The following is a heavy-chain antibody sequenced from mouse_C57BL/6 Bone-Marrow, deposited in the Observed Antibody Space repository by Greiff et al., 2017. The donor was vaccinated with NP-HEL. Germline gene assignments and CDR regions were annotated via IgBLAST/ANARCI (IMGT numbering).Heavy chain of an antibody. Sequence: VQLQQSGPELVKPGASVKISCKASGYTFTDYYMNWVKQSPGKSLEWIGDINPNNGGTSYNQKFKGKATLTVDKSSSTAYMELRSLTSEDSAVYYCARSYYGSNDYWGQGTTLTVSS. CDR3: ARSYYGSNDY. CDR1: GYTFTDYY. J-gene: IGHJ2*01. V-gene: IGHV1-26*01. D-gene: IGHD1-1*01. CDR2: INPNNGGT.